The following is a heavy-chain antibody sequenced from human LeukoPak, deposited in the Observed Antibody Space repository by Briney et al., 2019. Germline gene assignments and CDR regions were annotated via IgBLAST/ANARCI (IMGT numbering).Heavy chain of an antibody. V-gene: IGHV4-59*01. CDR3: VRGIAAAGLYFDY. D-gene: IGHD6-13*01. CDR2: NYYTGST. CDR1: GGSISSYY. Sequence: SETLSLTCTGSGGSISSYYWSWIRQPPGKGLEWIGYNYYTGSTKYNPSLKSRVTISVDTSKNQFSLKLRSVTAADTAVYYFVRGIAAAGLYFDYWGQGTLVTVSS. J-gene: IGHJ4*02.